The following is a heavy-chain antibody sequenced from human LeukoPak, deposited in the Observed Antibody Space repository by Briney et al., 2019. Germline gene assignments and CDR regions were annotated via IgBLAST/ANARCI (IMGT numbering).Heavy chain of an antibody. CDR2: IIPIFGAA. D-gene: IGHD2-2*02. V-gene: IGHV1-69*01. J-gene: IGHJ4*02. CDR1: GGTFSSYA. CDR3: ALVRGYCSSTSCYTTTGTFDY. Sequence: GASVKVSCKASGGTFSSYAISWVRQAPGQGLKWMGGIIPIFGAANYAQKFQGRVTITADESTSTAYMELSSLRSEDTAVYYCALVRGYCSSTSCYTTTGTFDYWGQGTLVTVSS.